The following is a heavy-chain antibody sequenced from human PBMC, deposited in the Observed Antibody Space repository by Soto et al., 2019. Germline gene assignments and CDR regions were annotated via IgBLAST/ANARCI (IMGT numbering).Heavy chain of an antibody. CDR3: AINLDYGAISPVRWFDP. CDR1: GYTFTSYD. D-gene: IGHD4-17*01. J-gene: IGHJ5*02. V-gene: IGHV1-8*01. CDR2: MNPNSGNT. Sequence: QVQLVQSGAEVKKPGASVKVSCKASGYTFTSYDINWVRQATGQGLEWMGWMNPNSGNTGYAQKFQGRVTMTRNTSXSTAYMELSSLRSEDTAVYYCAINLDYGAISPVRWFDPWGQGTLVTVSS.